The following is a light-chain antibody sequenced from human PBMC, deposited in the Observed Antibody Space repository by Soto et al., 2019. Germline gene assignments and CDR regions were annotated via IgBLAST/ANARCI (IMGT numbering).Light chain of an antibody. V-gene: IGKV3-15*01. CDR3: QHYNSYSEA. CDR1: QSIGRN. Sequence: EIVLTQSPAILSVSPGERATLSCRASQSIGRNLAWYQQKPGQAPRLLIYGASTRATGIPARFSGSGSGTEFTLTISSLQPDDFATYYCQHYNSYSEAFGQGTKVDI. J-gene: IGKJ1*01. CDR2: GAS.